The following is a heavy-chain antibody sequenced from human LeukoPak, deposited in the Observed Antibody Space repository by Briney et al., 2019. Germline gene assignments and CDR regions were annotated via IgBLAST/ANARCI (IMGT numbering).Heavy chain of an antibody. V-gene: IGHV1-46*01. J-gene: IGHJ4*02. CDR3: ARDLKRQDVAPIDMATTGVGDY. Sequence: EASVKVSCMASGYTFTSYYIHWVRQAPGQGLEWMGVINPSGGSTNYAQKFQGRVTMTRDTSTSTVYMELSSLRSEDTAVYYCARDLKRQDVAPIDMATTGVGDYWGQGTLVTVSS. D-gene: IGHD5-24*01. CDR2: INPSGGST. CDR1: GYTFTSYY.